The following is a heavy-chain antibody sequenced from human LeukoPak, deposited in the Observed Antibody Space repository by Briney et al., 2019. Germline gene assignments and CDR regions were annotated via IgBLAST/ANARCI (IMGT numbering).Heavy chain of an antibody. Sequence: PSQTLSLTCSVSRGSINSADYYWSWIRQPAGKGLEWIGHIYYSGSTNYNPSLKSRVTISVDTSKNQFSLKLSSVTAADTAVYYCATDRGGSSSWIDYWGQGTLVTVSS. CDR3: ATDRGGSSSWIDY. D-gene: IGHD6-13*01. CDR2: IYYSGST. CDR1: RGSINSADYY. J-gene: IGHJ4*02. V-gene: IGHV4-61*09.